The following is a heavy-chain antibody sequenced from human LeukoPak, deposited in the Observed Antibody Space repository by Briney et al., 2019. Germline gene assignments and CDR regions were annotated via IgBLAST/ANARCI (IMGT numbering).Heavy chain of an antibody. V-gene: IGHV3-21*01. D-gene: IGHD6-13*01. CDR3: ARDESSSWYRTSDY. Sequence: EGSLRLSCAASGFTFSSYWMSWVRQAPGKGLEWVSSISSSSSYIYYADSVKGRFTISRDNAKNSLYLQMNSLRAEDTAVYYCARDESSSWYRTSDYWGQGTLVTVSS. J-gene: IGHJ4*02. CDR2: ISSSSSYI. CDR1: GFTFSSYW.